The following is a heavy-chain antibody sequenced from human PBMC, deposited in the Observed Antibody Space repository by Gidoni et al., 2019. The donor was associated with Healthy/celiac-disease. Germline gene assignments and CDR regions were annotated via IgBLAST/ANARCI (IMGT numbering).Heavy chain of an antibody. J-gene: IGHJ5*02. Sequence: VSGGSISSSSYYWGWIRQPPGKGLEWIGSIYYSGSTYYNPSLKSRVTISVDTSKNQFSLKLSSVTAADTAVYYCARTVKDIVLMVYAGRWFDPWGQGTLVTVSS. D-gene: IGHD2-8*01. CDR2: IYYSGST. V-gene: IGHV4-39*07. CDR3: ARTVKDIVLMVYAGRWFDP. CDR1: GGSISSSSYY.